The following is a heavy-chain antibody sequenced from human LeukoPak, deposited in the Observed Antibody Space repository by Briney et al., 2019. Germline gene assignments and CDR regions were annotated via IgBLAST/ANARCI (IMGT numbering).Heavy chain of an antibody. CDR1: GGSMNINNYY. V-gene: IGHV4-39*07. Sequence: SETLSLTCTVFGGSMNINNYYWAWIRQPPGKGLEWIGSIYYTGTTYYNPSLNYRVTISVDTSKNQFSLRLTSVTAADTAVYYCARDSIRVQTGTTPWGRGTLVTVSS. CDR2: IYYTGTT. D-gene: IGHD1-1*01. J-gene: IGHJ5*02. CDR3: ARDSIRVQTGTTP.